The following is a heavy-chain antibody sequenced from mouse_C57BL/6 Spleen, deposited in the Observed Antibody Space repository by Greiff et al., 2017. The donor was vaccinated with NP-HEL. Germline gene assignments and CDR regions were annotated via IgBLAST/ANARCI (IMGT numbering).Heavy chain of an antibody. V-gene: IGHV5-4*01. J-gene: IGHJ2*01. CDR1: GFTFSSYA. CDR2: ISDGGSYT. D-gene: IGHD1-1*01. CDR3: ARDRDYYPRNYLDY. Sequence: EVMLVESGGGLVKPGGSLKLSCAASGFTFSSYAMSWVRQTPEKRLEWVATISDGGSYTYYPDNVKGRFTISRDNAKNNLYLQMSHLKSEDTAMYYCARDRDYYPRNYLDYWGQGTTLTVSS.